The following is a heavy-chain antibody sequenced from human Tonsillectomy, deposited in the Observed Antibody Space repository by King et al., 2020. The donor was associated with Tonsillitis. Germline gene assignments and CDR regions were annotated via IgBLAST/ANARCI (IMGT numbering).Heavy chain of an antibody. D-gene: IGHD1-26*01. Sequence: QLQESGPGLVKPSETLSLTCTVSGGSISSTSYYWGWIRQPPGKGLEWIGSIYYSGSTYYNPSLKSRVTISVDTSKNQFSLRLSSVTAADTAVYYCARQGGSYYDFDYWGQGTLVTVSS. V-gene: IGHV4-39*07. J-gene: IGHJ4*02. CDR1: GGSISSTSYY. CDR3: ARQGGSYYDFDY. CDR2: IYYSGST.